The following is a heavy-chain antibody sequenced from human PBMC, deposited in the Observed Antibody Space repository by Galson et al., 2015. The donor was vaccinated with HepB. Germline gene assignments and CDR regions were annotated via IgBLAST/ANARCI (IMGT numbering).Heavy chain of an antibody. CDR2: ISRGGDST. J-gene: IGHJ3*02. CDR3: ARLFGRGWRKPDAFDI. V-gene: IGHV3-23*01. D-gene: IGHD3-10*02. Sequence: SLRLSCATSGFTFSNYAMGWVRQAPGKGLEWVSAISRGGDSTYYADSVKGRFTISRDNSQNTLFLQMQSLRAEDTALYYCARLFGRGWRKPDAFDIWGQGTMVTVSS. CDR1: GFTFSNYA.